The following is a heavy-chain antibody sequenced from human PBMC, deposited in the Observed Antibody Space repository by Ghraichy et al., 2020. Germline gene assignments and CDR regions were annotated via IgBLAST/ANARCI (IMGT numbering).Heavy chain of an antibody. V-gene: IGHV3-9*01. CDR2: ISWNSGSI. D-gene: IGHD6-13*01. Sequence: LRLSCAASGFTFDDYAMHWVRQAPGKGLEWVSGISWNSGSIGYADSVKGRFTISRDNAKNSLYLQMNSLRAEDTALYYCAKGRQVIAAAVPFDYWGQGTLVTVSS. CDR1: GFTFDDYA. CDR3: AKGRQVIAAAVPFDY. J-gene: IGHJ4*02.